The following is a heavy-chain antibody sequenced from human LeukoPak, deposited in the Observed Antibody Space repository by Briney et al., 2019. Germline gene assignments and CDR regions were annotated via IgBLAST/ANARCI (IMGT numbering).Heavy chain of an antibody. D-gene: IGHD6-6*01. V-gene: IGHV4-34*01. Sequence: SETLSLTCAVYVGSFSGYYWSWIRQPPGKGLEWIGEINHSGSTNYNPSLKSRVTISVDTSKNQFSLKLSSVTAADTAVYYCAHSHSSPDAFDIWGQGTMVTVSS. CDR2: INHSGST. CDR3: AHSHSSPDAFDI. J-gene: IGHJ3*02. CDR1: VGSFSGYY.